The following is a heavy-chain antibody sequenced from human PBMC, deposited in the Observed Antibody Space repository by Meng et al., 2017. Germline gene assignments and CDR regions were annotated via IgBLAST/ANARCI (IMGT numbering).Heavy chain of an antibody. CDR2: IYWDDDK. J-gene: IGHJ4*02. CDR1: GFPLSTSGVG. D-gene: IGHD3-3*01. Sequence: HIPLEESAPTPVKPTQTLSLTCTFSGFPLSTSGVGVGWIRQPPGKALEWLALIYWDDDKRYSPSLKSRLTITKDTSKNQVVLTMTNMDPVDTATYYCAHSKKTYYDFWSGYLGYYFDYWGQGTLVTVSS. CDR3: AHSKKTYYDFWSGYLGYYFDY. V-gene: IGHV2-5*02.